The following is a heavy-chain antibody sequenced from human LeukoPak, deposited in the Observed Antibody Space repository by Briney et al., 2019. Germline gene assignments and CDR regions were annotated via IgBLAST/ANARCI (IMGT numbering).Heavy chain of an antibody. CDR1: GYTFTSYY. J-gene: IGHJ4*02. CDR2: INPSGGST. Sequence: GASVKVSCKASGYTFTSYYMHWVRQAPGQGLEWMGIINPSGGSTSYAQKFQGRVTMTRDTSTSTVYVELSSLRSEDTAVYYCARYYYDSSGYYSGFDYWGQGTLVTVSS. CDR3: ARYYYDSSGYYSGFDY. D-gene: IGHD3-22*01. V-gene: IGHV1-46*03.